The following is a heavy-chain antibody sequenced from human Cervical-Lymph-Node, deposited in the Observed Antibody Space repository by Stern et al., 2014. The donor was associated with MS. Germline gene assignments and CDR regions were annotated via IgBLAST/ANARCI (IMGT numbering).Heavy chain of an antibody. Sequence: QVQLQQSGPGLVKPSQTLSLTCTVSGGSISSDNYYWTWIRQHPGKALEWIGHIYYSGTTYYNPSLKSRVSITVDTSKNLFSLRLSSVTAADTAVYYCARDHFTTSLDVWGHGTTVTVS. J-gene: IGHJ6*02. D-gene: IGHD2-2*01. CDR3: ARDHFTTSLDV. V-gene: IGHV4-31*03. CDR2: IYYSGTT. CDR1: GGSISSDNYY.